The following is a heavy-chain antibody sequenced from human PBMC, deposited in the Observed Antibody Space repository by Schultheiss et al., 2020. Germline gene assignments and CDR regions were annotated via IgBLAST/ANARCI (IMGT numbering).Heavy chain of an antibody. V-gene: IGHV4-34*01. J-gene: IGHJ4*02. CDR1: GGSFSGYY. Sequence: SATLSLTCAVYGGSFSGYYWSWIRQPPGKGLEWIGEINHSGSTNYNPSLKSRVTISVDTSKNQFSLKLSSVTAADTAVYYCARASRIGFDYWGQGTLVTVS. CDR2: INHSGST. D-gene: IGHD1-26*01. CDR3: ARASRIGFDY.